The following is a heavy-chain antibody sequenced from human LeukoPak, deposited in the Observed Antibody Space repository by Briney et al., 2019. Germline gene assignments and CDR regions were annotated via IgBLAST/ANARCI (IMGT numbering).Heavy chain of an antibody. J-gene: IGHJ6*03. D-gene: IGHD1-26*01. CDR1: GFTFSSYG. CDR2: IRYDGSNK. V-gene: IGHV3-30*02. CDR3: AKGRGWEASYYYYYMDV. Sequence: PGGTLRLSCAASGFTFSSYGMHWVRQAPGKGLEWVAFIRYDGSNKYYTDSVKGRFTISRDNSKNTLYLQMNSLRAEDTAGYYCAKGRGWEASYYYYYMDVWGKGTTVTISS.